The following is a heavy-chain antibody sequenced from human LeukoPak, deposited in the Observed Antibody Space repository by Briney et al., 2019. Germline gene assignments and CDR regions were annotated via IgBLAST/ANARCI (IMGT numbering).Heavy chain of an antibody. Sequence: SGGSLRLTCEASGFTFRSYWMHWVRQAPGKGLMWVSRIETDGSSTNYADSVKGRFTISRDNARNTVYLQMNSLRADDTAVYYCARDPSSWNGFFDSWGQGILVTVSS. CDR3: ARDPSSWNGFFDS. CDR2: IETDGSST. D-gene: IGHD6-13*01. V-gene: IGHV3-74*01. J-gene: IGHJ4*02. CDR1: GFTFRSYW.